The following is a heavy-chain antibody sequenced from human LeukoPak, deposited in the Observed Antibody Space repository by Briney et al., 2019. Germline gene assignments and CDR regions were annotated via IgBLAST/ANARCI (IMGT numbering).Heavy chain of an antibody. D-gene: IGHD1-1*01. Sequence: GGSLRLSCAASGFTFSSYGMHWVRQAPGKGLEWVAVISYDGSNKYYGDSVKGRFTISRDNSKNTLYLQMNSLRAEDTAVYYCAKEVQVERRKDGFDIWGQGTMVTVSS. V-gene: IGHV3-30*18. CDR2: ISYDGSNK. J-gene: IGHJ3*02. CDR1: GFTFSSYG. CDR3: AKEVQVERRKDGFDI.